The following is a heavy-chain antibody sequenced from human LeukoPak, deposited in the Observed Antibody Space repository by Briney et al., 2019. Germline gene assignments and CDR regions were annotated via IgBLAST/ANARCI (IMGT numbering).Heavy chain of an antibody. D-gene: IGHD4-23*01. Sequence: SETLSLTCTVSGGSISSYYWSWIRQPPGKGLEWIGYIYYSGSTNYNPSLKSRVTISVDTSKNQFSLKLSSVTAADTAVYYCARATLLAYGGNSYYFDYWGQGTPVTVSS. V-gene: IGHV4-59*01. J-gene: IGHJ4*02. CDR3: ARATLLAYGGNSYYFDY. CDR2: IYYSGST. CDR1: GGSISSYY.